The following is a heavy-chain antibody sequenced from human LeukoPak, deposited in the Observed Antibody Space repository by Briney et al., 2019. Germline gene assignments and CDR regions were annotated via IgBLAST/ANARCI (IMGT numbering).Heavy chain of an antibody. V-gene: IGHV5-51*01. CDR3: ARPYCSSTSCYNRFDY. D-gene: IGHD2-2*02. Sequence: PGESLKISCKGSGYSFTSYWIGWVRQMPGKGLEWMWIIYPGDSDTRYSPSFQGQVTISADKSISTAYLQWSSLKASDTAMYYCARPYCSSTSCYNRFDYWGQGTLVTVSS. CDR1: GYSFTSYW. J-gene: IGHJ4*02. CDR2: IYPGDSDT.